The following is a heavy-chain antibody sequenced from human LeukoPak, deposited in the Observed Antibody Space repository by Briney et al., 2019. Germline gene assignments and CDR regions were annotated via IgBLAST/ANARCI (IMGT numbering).Heavy chain of an antibody. CDR2: INPNSGGT. D-gene: IGHD3-22*01. V-gene: IGHV1-2*02. CDR1: GYTFTGYY. Sequence: GASVKVSCKASGYTFTGYYMHWVRQAPGQGLEWMGWINPNSGGTNYAQKFQGRVTMTRDTSISTAYMELSRLRSDDTAVYYCARDHYYDSSGYFNWFDPWGRGTLVTVSS. J-gene: IGHJ5*02. CDR3: ARDHYYDSSGYFNWFDP.